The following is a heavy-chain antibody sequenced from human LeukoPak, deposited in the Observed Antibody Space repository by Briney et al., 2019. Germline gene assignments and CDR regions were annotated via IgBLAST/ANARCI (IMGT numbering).Heavy chain of an antibody. CDR3: ARDLSSSGWIHYYIDI. CDR1: GGTFSSYA. D-gene: IGHD6-19*01. CDR2: IIPIFGTA. J-gene: IGHJ3*02. Sequence: ASVKVSCKASGGTFSSYAISWVRQAPGQGLEWMGRIIPIFGTANYAQKFQGRVTITTDESTSTAYMELSSLRSEDTAVYYCARDLSSSGWIHYYIDIWGQGTMVTVSS. V-gene: IGHV1-69*05.